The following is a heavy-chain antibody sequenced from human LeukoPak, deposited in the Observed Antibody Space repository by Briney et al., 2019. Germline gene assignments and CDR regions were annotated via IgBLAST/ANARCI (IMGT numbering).Heavy chain of an antibody. CDR1: GFTFTWHG. CDR3: IVVLVPAAFWHFDV. V-gene: IGHV3-33*01. Sequence: PGTSLRLSCAASGFTFTWHGFHWVRQAPGKGLEWVAVIGPDGSQKYYADSVKGRFAISRDNSRNTLYPQMDSLRSEDTAVYYCIVVLVPAAFWHFDVWGRGTLVTVSS. CDR2: IGPDGSQK. J-gene: IGHJ2*01. D-gene: IGHD2-2*01.